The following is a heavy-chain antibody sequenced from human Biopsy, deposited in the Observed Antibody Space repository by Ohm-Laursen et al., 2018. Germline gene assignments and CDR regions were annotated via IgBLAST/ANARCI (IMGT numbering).Heavy chain of an antibody. CDR3: ARESSTSGRVRVDS. CDR1: GFTFGSYW. CDR2: IKQDGSEE. Sequence: SLRLSCSASGFTFGSYWMTWVRQAPGKGLEWVANIKQDGSEEYYVDSVNGRFTISRDNANNSLYLQVNSLRAEDTAVYFCARESSTSGRVRVDSWGQGTLVTVSS. J-gene: IGHJ5*01. D-gene: IGHD2-2*01. V-gene: IGHV3-7*01.